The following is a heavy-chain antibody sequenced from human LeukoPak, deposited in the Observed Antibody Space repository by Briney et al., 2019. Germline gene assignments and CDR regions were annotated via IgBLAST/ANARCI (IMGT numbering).Heavy chain of an antibody. CDR1: GFTFSSYA. CDR3: AKLSGSSLYYYYYMDV. J-gene: IGHJ6*03. Sequence: PGGSLRLSCAASGFTFSSYAMSWVRQAPGKGLEWVSAISGSGGSIYYADSVKGRFTISRDNSKNTLYLQMNSLRAEDTAVYYCAKLSGSSLYYYYYMDVWGKGTTVTVSS. D-gene: IGHD6-6*01. CDR2: ISGSGGSI. V-gene: IGHV3-23*01.